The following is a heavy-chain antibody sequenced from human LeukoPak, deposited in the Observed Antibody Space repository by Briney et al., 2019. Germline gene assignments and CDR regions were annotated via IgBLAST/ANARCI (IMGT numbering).Heavy chain of an antibody. V-gene: IGHV3-7*03. CDR3: ARLHLDDPWGSGSPNWFDP. J-gene: IGHJ5*02. CDR2: INKDGSVA. Sequence: GGSLRLSCVGSGFMFSNYWMSWVRQAPGKGLEWVANINKDGSVAYSADSLKGRFTFSRDNAKSSLFLQMNSLRVEDSAVYYCARLHLDDPWGSGSPNWFDPWGQGTLVTVSS. D-gene: IGHD3-10*01. CDR1: GFMFSNYW.